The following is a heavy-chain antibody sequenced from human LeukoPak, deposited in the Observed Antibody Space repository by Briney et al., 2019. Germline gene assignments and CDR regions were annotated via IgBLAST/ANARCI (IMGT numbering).Heavy chain of an antibody. CDR2: VYYSGST. CDR1: GGSISGYY. J-gene: IGHJ4*02. D-gene: IGHD3-10*01. Sequence: SETLSLTCTVSGGSISGYYWSWIRQPPGKGLEWIGYVYYSGSTNYNPSLKSRVTISVDTSKSQFSLKLSSVTAADTAVYYCARSELLWFGGVNSGFDYWGQGTLVTVSS. V-gene: IGHV4-59*01. CDR3: ARSELLWFGGVNSGFDY.